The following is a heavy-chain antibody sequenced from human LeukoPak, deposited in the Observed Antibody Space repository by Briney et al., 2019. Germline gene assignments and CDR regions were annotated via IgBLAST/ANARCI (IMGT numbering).Heavy chain of an antibody. D-gene: IGHD3-22*01. CDR1: GYTVTRTN. V-gene: IGHV1-46*01. J-gene: IGHJ3*02. Sequence: ASVTVSCKASGYTVTRTNIHCVRQAPGQGLEWMGIINPSVGNTNYAQKFQGRVTMTRDTSTSTVYMELSSLRSEDTAVYYCAGEDSRRAFDIWGQVTMVTVSS. CDR3: AGEDSRRAFDI. CDR2: INPSVGNT.